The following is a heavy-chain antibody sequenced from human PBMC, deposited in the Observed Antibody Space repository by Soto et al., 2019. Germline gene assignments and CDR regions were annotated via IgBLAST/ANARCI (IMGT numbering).Heavy chain of an antibody. CDR3: ARGRVGRGYYYYGMDV. V-gene: IGHV4-30-2*01. CDR2: IYHSGST. Sequence: SETLSLTCAVSGGSISSGGYSWSWIRQPPGKGLEWIGYIYHSGSTYYNPSLKSRVTISVDRSKNQFSLKLSSVTAADTAVYYCARGRVGRGYYYYGMDVWGQGTTVTVSS. J-gene: IGHJ6*02. CDR1: GGSISSGGYS.